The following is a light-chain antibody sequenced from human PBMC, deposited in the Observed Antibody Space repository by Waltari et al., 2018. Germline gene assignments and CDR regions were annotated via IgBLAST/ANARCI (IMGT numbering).Light chain of an antibody. CDR2: GAS. CDR3: QQLNSFPLT. J-gene: IGKJ4*01. CDR1: QDISES. Sequence: IQLTQSPSSLSASVAARVSITCRASQDISESLAWYQQTPGKAPKLLISGASTLQRGVPSRFSGSGSGTDFTLSISSLQPEDFATYFCQQLNSFPLTFGGGTKVEI. V-gene: IGKV1-9*01.